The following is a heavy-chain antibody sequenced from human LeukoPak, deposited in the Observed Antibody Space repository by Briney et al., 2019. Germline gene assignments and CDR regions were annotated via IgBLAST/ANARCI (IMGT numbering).Heavy chain of an antibody. V-gene: IGHV3-30*04. D-gene: IGHD3-10*01. CDR2: ISYDGSNK. J-gene: IGHJ6*03. CDR1: GFTFSSYA. CDR3: ARVLSGRGSLYDYYYYMDV. Sequence: GGSLRLSCAASGFTFSSYAMHWVRQAPGKGLEWVAVISYDGSNKYYADSVKGRFTISRDNSKNTLYLQMNSLRAEDTAVYYCARVLSGRGSLYDYYYYMDVWGKGTTVTISS.